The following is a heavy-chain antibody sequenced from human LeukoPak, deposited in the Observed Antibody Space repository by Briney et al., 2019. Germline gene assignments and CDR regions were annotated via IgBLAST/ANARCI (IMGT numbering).Heavy chain of an antibody. CDR3: ARGHGAFDI. CDR2: INHSGST. J-gene: IGHJ3*02. Sequence: PLETLSLTCAVYGGSLSDYFWSWIRQPPGKGLEWIGEINHSGSTNYNPSLKSRVTISVDTSKNQFSLKLTSVTAADTAVYYCARGHGAFDIWGQGTMVTVSS. V-gene: IGHV4-34*01. CDR1: GGSLSDYF.